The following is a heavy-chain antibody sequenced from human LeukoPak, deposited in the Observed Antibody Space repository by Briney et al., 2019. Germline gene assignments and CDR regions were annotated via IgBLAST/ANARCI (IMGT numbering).Heavy chain of an antibody. D-gene: IGHD3-22*01. J-gene: IGHJ4*02. CDR1: GFTFDDYV. Sequence: GGSLRLSCAASGFTFDDYVMHWVRQAPGKGLEWVSGISWNSGSIDYAESVKGRFTISRDNAKNSLYLQMNSLRAEDTALYYCARGTYHDDSSRYYFFDYWGQGTLVTVSS. CDR3: ARGTYHDDSSRYYFFDY. CDR2: ISWNSGSI. V-gene: IGHV3-9*01.